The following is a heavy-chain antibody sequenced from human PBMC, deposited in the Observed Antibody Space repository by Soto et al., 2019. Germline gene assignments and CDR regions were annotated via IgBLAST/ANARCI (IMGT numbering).Heavy chain of an antibody. Sequence: EVQLLESGGGLVQPGGSLRLSCAASGFSFRDYFMSWVRQAPGKGLEWVSAISPSAGSTYYADSVKGWFTISRDNSKNTLYLQVNSLRAEDTAVYYCAKEEVVVTSVPAPYYFDYWGQGVLVAVSS. CDR3: AKEEVVVTSVPAPYYFDY. D-gene: IGHD2-21*02. CDR1: GFSFRDYF. V-gene: IGHV3-23*01. CDR2: ISPSAGST. J-gene: IGHJ4*02.